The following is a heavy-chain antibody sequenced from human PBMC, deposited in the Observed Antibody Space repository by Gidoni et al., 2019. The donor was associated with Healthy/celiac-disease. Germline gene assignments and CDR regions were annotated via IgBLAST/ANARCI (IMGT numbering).Heavy chain of an antibody. D-gene: IGHD2-21*02. CDR1: GFTFDDSA. J-gene: IGHJ4*02. CDR3: TRVSTVVTPTTYYFDY. Sequence: VLLVESGGGLVQPGRSLRLSCTASGFTFDDSAMIWFRQAPGKGLEWVGFIRSKAYGGTTEYAASVKGRFIISRDDSKSIAYLQMNSLKTEDTAVYYCTRVSTVVTPTTYYFDYWGQGTLVTVSS. CDR2: IRSKAYGGTT. V-gene: IGHV3-49*03.